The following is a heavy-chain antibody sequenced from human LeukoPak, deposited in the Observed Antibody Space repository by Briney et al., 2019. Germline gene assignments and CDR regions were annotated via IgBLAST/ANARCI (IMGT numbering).Heavy chain of an antibody. J-gene: IGHJ2*01. CDR1: GGSFSGYY. Sequence: PSETLSLTCAVYGGSFSGYYWSWIRQPPGKGLEWIGEINHSGSTNYNPSLKSRVTISVDTSKNQFSLKLSSVTAADTAVYYCASLPLRYRGWYFDLWGRGTLVTVSS. CDR3: ASLPLRYRGWYFDL. CDR2: INHSGST. V-gene: IGHV4-34*01. D-gene: IGHD1-1*01.